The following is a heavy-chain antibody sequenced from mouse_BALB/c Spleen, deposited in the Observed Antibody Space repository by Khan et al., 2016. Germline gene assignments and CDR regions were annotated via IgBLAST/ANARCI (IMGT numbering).Heavy chain of an antibody. CDR3: AIKGIGDDYAFFDY. CDR1: GYSITSDYA. CDR2: ISYSGST. J-gene: IGHJ2*01. Sequence: EVQLQESGPGLVKPSQSLSLTCTVSGYSITSDYAWNWIRQFPGNKLEWMGYISYSGSTSYNPSLKSRISITRDTSKNQFFLQLNSVTTEDTATYYCAIKGIGDDYAFFDYWGQGTTLTVSS. D-gene: IGHD2-4*01. V-gene: IGHV3-2*02.